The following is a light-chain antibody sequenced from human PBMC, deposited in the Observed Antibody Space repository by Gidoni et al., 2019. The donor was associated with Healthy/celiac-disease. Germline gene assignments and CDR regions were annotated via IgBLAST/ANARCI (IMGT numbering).Light chain of an antibody. CDR3: QQSYSTPRT. J-gene: IGKJ3*01. V-gene: IGKV1-39*01. CDR1: QSISIY. CDR2: AAS. Sequence: DIQMTQSPSSLSASVGDRVTITCRASQSISIYLNWYQQKPGKAPKLLIYAASSLQSGVPSRCSGIGSGIDFTLTISSRQPEDFSTYYCQQSYSTPRTFGPGTKVDIK.